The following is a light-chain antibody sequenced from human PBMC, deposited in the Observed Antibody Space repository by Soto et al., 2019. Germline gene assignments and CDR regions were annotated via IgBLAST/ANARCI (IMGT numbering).Light chain of an antibody. CDR2: GAS. Sequence: GLTQSPSTLSLSPWERTTLSCRATPGLSNENLAWFQQKPGLAPRLLIYGASSRATGIPDRFSGSGSGTEFSLTISRLEPEDAAVYFCQQYGYSWSFGQGTKV. V-gene: IGKV3-20*01. CDR1: PGLSNEN. CDR3: QQYGYSWS. J-gene: IGKJ1*01.